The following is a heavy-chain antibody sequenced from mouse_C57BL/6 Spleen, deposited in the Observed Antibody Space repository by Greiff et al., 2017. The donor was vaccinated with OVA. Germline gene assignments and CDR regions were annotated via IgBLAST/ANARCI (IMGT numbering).Heavy chain of an antibody. CDR2: INYDGSST. J-gene: IGHJ2*01. Sequence: EVQLVESEGGLVQPGSSMKLSCTASGFTFSDYYMAWVRQVPEKGLEWVANINYDGSSTYYLDSLKSRFIISRDNAKNILYLQMSSLKSEDTATYYCARDDLYSFDYWGQGTTLTVSS. D-gene: IGHD1-3*01. CDR3: ARDDLYSFDY. V-gene: IGHV5-16*01. CDR1: GFTFSDYY.